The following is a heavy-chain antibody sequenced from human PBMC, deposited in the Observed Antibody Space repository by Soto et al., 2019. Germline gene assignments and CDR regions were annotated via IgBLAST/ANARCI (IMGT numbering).Heavy chain of an antibody. CDR3: ARDHGGYSGYDYVLFDY. CDR1: GGTFSSYA. V-gene: IGHV1-69*13. D-gene: IGHD5-12*01. Sequence: ASVKVSCKASGGTFSSYAISWVRQAPGQGLEWMGGIIPIFGTANYAQKFQGRVTITADESTSTAYMELSSLRSEDTAVYYCARDHGGYSGYDYVLFDYWGQGPWSPSPQ. CDR2: IIPIFGTA. J-gene: IGHJ4*02.